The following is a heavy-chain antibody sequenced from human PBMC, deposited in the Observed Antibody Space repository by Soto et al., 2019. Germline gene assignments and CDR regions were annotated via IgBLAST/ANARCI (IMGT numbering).Heavy chain of an antibody. J-gene: IGHJ4*02. Sequence: EVQLLDSGGGLVQPGGSLRLSCAASGFTFSNYAMTWFRKGPGKGLEGSSGISGSGGRSYYADSVKGRFTISRDNSKSTLYLQMNSLRAEDTAVYYCAKAYFVWSSEQPYYFDYWGQGTLVTVSS. CDR1: GFTFSNYA. CDR3: AKAYFVWSSEQPYYFDY. CDR2: ISGSGGRS. V-gene: IGHV3-23*01. D-gene: IGHD3-16*01.